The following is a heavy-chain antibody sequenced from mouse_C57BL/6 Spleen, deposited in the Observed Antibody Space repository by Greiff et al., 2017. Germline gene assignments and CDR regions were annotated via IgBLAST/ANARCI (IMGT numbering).Heavy chain of an antibody. V-gene: IGHV5-9*01. CDR1: GFPFSSYT. Sequence: DVTPVASGGGLVKPGGSLKPSCAASGFPFSSYTMSWVRQTPEKRLEWVATISGGGGNTYYPDSVKGRFTISRDNAKNTLYLQMRSLKSGDTALYYCARHEFITTVVAYYFDYWGQGTTLTVSS. D-gene: IGHD1-1*01. CDR3: ARHEFITTVVAYYFDY. J-gene: IGHJ2*01. CDR2: ISGGGGNT.